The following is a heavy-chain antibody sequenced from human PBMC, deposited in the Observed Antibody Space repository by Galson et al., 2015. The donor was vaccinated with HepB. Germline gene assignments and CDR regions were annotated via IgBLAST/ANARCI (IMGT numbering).Heavy chain of an antibody. CDR3: ARSGDRGDPMNFDY. CDR2: ISYDGSYK. V-gene: IGHV3-30*04. Sequence: SLRLSCAASGFTFNDYAMHWVRQAPGKGQEWVAFISYDGSYKFYADSVKGRFTISRDNSKNTVYLEMNSLRAEDTAVYYCARSGDRGDPMNFDYWGQGTLVTVSS. CDR1: GFTFNDYA. J-gene: IGHJ4*02. D-gene: IGHD2-21*02.